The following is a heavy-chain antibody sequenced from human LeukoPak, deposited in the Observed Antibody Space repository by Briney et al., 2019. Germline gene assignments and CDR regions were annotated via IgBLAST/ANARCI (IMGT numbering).Heavy chain of an antibody. Sequence: GGSLRLSCAASGFTVSSKYMSWVRQAPGRGLEWVSVIYSGGNTYYADSVKGRFTISGDNSKNTVNLQMNSLRAEDTAVYYCASGIEVGPIYFDYWGQGTLVTVSS. CDR2: IYSGGNT. V-gene: IGHV3-66*01. CDR3: ASGIEVGPIYFDY. D-gene: IGHD6-19*01. CDR1: GFTVSSKY. J-gene: IGHJ4*02.